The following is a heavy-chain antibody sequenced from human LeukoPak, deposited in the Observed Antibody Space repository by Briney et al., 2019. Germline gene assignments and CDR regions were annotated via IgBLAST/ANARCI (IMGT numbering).Heavy chain of an antibody. D-gene: IGHD1-26*01. CDR2: ISTYNGNT. CDR1: GYTFTSYG. Sequence: ASVKVSCKASGYTFTSYGISWVRQAPGQGLEWMGWISTYNGNTNFAQELQGRVTMTTDTSTNTAYMELRSLRSDDTAVYYCARDQSRDLLVYHYHMDVWGQGTTVTVSS. CDR3: ARDQSRDLLVYHYHMDV. J-gene: IGHJ6*02. V-gene: IGHV1-18*01.